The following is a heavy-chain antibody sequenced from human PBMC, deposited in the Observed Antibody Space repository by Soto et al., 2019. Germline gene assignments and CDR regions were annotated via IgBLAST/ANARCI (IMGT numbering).Heavy chain of an antibody. CDR3: AHIRYGDYVG. V-gene: IGHV2-5*02. D-gene: IGHD4-17*01. CDR1: GFSLSTSGVG. J-gene: IGHJ4*02. Sequence: QITLKESGPTLVKPTQTLTLTCTFSGFSLSTSGVGVGWIRQPPGKALEWLALIYWDDDKRYSPSLKNRLTITKDTSKNQVVLTMTNMDPVDTATYYCAHIRYGDYVGWGQGTLVTVSS. CDR2: IYWDDDK.